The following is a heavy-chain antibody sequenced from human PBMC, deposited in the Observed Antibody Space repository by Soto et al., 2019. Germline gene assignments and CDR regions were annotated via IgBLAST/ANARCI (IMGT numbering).Heavy chain of an antibody. J-gene: IGHJ4*02. D-gene: IGHD5-12*01. V-gene: IGHV4-59*01. CDR1: GGSISSYY. Sequence: SETLSLTCTVSGGSISSYYWSWIRQPPGKGLEWIGYIYYSGSTNYNPSLKSRVTISVDTSKNQFSLKLSSVTAADTAVYYCARSHSHSGYDYYFDYWGQGTLVTVSS. CDR3: ARSHSHSGYDYYFDY. CDR2: IYYSGST.